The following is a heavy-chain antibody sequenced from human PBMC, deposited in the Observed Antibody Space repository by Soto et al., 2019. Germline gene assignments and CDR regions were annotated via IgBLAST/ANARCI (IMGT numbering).Heavy chain of an antibody. Sequence: GGSLSLSCSASGFTFSSYAMHWVRQAPGKGLEYVSAISSNGGSTYYADSVKGRFTISRDNSKNTLYLQMSSLRAEDTAVYYCVTATTGYSSGWYEVGYYFDYWGQGTLVTVSS. J-gene: IGHJ4*02. V-gene: IGHV3-64D*08. CDR3: VTATTGYSSGWYEVGYYFDY. D-gene: IGHD6-19*01. CDR2: ISSNGGST. CDR1: GFTFSSYA.